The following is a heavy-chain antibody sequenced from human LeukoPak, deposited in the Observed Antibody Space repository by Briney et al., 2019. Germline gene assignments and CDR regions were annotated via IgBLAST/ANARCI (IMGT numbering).Heavy chain of an antibody. CDR2: IMPLFGTA. J-gene: IGHJ5*02. V-gene: IGHV1-69*05. D-gene: IGHD4-17*01. CDR1: RGTFNNSV. Sequence: AVKVSRKPSRGTFNNSVISWVRQAPRQGVAWLGGIMPLFGTAGYAQKCQGRVTITKNDSTKTVYLELTSLTSDDTAVYYGARDVHGDYGSGWFDPWGQGTLVSVSS. CDR3: ARDVHGDYGSGWFDP.